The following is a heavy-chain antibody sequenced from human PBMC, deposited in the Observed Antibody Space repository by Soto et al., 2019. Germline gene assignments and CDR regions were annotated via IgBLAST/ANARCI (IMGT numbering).Heavy chain of an antibody. CDR3: AKDGPIASLENYYYYGMDV. CDR1: GFTFSSYG. CDR2: ISYDGSNK. Sequence: LSLTCAASGFTFSSYGMHWVRQAPGKGLEWVAVISYDGSNKYYADSVKGRFTISRDNSKNTLYLQMNSLRAEDTAVYYCAKDGPIASLENYYYYGMDVWGQGTTVTVSS. D-gene: IGHD6-13*01. J-gene: IGHJ6*02. V-gene: IGHV3-30*18.